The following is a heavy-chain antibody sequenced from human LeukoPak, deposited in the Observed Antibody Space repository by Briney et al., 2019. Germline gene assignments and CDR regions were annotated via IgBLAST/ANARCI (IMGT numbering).Heavy chain of an antibody. D-gene: IGHD3-10*01. CDR3: AKDPSVMIRGVFDY. CDR1: GFTFSAHA. CDR2: ISGSGGTT. Sequence: GGSLRLSCAASGFTFSAHAMNWVRQAPGKGLEWVSSISGSGGTTNYAYSVKGRFTISRDNSKNTLYLQMNTLRADDTAVYYCAKDPSVMIRGVFDYWGQGTLLTVSS. V-gene: IGHV3-23*01. J-gene: IGHJ4*02.